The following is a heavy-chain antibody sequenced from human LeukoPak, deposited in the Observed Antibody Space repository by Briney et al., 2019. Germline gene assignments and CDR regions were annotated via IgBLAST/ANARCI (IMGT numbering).Heavy chain of an antibody. D-gene: IGHD3-16*02. CDR3: ARVDRYYDYVWGSYRYCYYFDY. Sequence: ASVKVSCKASGYTFTSYDINWVRQATGQGLEWMGWMNPNSGNTGYAQKFQGRVTMTRNTSISTAYMELSSLRSEDTAVYYCARVDRYYDYVWGSYRYCYYFDYWGQGTLVTVSS. CDR1: GYTFTSYD. CDR2: MNPNSGNT. J-gene: IGHJ4*02. V-gene: IGHV1-8*01.